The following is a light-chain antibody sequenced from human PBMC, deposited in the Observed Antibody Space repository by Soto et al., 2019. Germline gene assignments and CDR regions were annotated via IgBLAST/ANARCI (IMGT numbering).Light chain of an antibody. J-gene: IGKJ2*01. CDR1: QGISNW. Sequence: DIQLTQSPSSVSASVGDRVTLTCRASQGISNWLDWYQQKPGKAPKLLISAASTLQGGVPSRFSGSFSGTDFTLTITSLQAEDFATYFCQQAYSLPVTFGQGNKLEIK. CDR3: QQAYSLPVT. CDR2: AAS. V-gene: IGKV1-12*01.